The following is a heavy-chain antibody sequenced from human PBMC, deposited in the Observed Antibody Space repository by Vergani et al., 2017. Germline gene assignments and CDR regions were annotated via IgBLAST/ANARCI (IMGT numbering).Heavy chain of an antibody. CDR1: GYNFDIYW. Sequence: EMQLVQSGAEVRKPGESVKISCRTSGYNFDIYWIGWVRQMPGKGLEWMGIVYPADSDTRYSPSFKGQVTVSADKSISTAYLQWSSLKASDTAMYYCARREDGYNPFDYWGQGTLVTVSS. CDR3: ARREDGYNPFDY. J-gene: IGHJ4*02. D-gene: IGHD5-24*01. V-gene: IGHV5-51*01. CDR2: VYPADSDT.